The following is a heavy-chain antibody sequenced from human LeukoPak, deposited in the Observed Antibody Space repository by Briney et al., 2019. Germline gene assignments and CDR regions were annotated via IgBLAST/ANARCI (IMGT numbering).Heavy chain of an antibody. CDR2: ISSSSSYI. V-gene: IGHV3-21*01. J-gene: IGHJ6*02. Sequence: GGSLRLSCAASGFTFSSYSMNWVRQAPGKGLEWVSSISSSSSYIYYADSVKGRFTISRDNAKKSLYLQMKSLRAEDTAVYYCARGYCSSTSCGDYYYYGMDVWGQGTTVTVSS. CDR3: ARGYCSSTSCGDYYYYGMDV. D-gene: IGHD2-2*01. CDR1: GFTFSSYS.